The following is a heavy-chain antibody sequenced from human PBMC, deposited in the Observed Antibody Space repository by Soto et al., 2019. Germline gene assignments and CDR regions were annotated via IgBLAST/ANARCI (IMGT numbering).Heavy chain of an antibody. Sequence: EVQLVESGGGLVQPGGSLRLSCAASGFSLSNYWMTWVRRAPGKRPEWVANIKQDGSATYYMDSVRGRFTISRDNANSSLFLQMNSLRAEDTALYYCARWTTALDYWGQGALVTVSS. J-gene: IGHJ4*02. CDR3: ARWTTALDY. V-gene: IGHV3-7*03. D-gene: IGHD4-17*01. CDR2: IKQDGSAT. CDR1: GFSLSNYW.